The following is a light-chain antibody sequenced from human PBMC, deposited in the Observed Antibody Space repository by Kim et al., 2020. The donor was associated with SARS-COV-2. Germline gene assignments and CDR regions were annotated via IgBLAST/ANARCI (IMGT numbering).Light chain of an antibody. Sequence: DIPMTQSPSSLSASVGDRVTITCRASQIINNYLAWYQQKPGQAPTVLIYGASTLDSGVPSRFSGSGSGTDFTLTISSLQPEDVGFYYWQNYENPPCTFGRGTQVDIK. J-gene: IGKJ3*01. V-gene: IGKV1-27*01. CDR2: GAS. CDR1: QIINNY. CDR3: QNYENPPCT.